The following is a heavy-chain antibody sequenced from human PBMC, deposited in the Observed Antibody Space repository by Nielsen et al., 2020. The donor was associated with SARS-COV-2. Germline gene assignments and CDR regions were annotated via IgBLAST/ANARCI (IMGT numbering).Heavy chain of an antibody. CDR2: INDRGNT. D-gene: IGHD3-3*01. V-gene: IGHV4-34*01. CDR1: GGSFSGYY. CDR3: ARAPSSPQFFFRERGEAFDV. J-gene: IGHJ3*01. Sequence: SQTLSLTCDVYGGSFSGYYWNWIRQSPGKGLQWIGEINDRGNTDYSPSLKSRVTLSVDRSKNQFSLRLSSVTAADSGVYYCARAPSSPQFFFRERGEAFDVWGQGTTVTVSA.